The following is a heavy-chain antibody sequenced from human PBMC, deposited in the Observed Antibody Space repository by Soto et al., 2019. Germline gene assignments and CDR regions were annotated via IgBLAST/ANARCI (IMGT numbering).Heavy chain of an antibody. Sequence: GGSLRLSCAASGFTFSSYGMHWVRQAPGKGLEWVAVIWYDGSNKYYADSVKGRFTISRDNSKNTLYLQMNSLRAEDTAVYYCASESTPRYYDFWSGPRGGNWFDPWGQGTLVTVSS. D-gene: IGHD3-3*01. CDR2: IWYDGSNK. CDR3: ASESTPRYYDFWSGPRGGNWFDP. J-gene: IGHJ5*02. V-gene: IGHV3-33*01. CDR1: GFTFSSYG.